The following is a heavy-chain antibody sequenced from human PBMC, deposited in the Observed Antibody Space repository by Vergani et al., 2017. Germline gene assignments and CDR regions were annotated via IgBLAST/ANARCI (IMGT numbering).Heavy chain of an antibody. D-gene: IGHD6-19*01. Sequence: QVQLQESGPGLVTPSETLSLTCTVSGGPISRYYWSWIRQPPGKGLGWIGYIYYSGSTNYNPSLKSRVTIKVDTSKHQFSLKLSYVTAADTAVYYCARGDYSSGWNFDYWGQGTLVTVSS. V-gene: IGHV4-59*01. J-gene: IGHJ4*02. CDR1: GGPISRYY. CDR3: ARGDYSSGWNFDY. CDR2: IYYSGST.